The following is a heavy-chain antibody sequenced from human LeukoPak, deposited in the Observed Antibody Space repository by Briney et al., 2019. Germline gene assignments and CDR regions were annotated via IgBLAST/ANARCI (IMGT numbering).Heavy chain of an antibody. D-gene: IGHD6-13*01. CDR2: ISSSGSTI. CDR3: ARASYSSSWYDYFDY. Sequence: GGSLRLSCAASGFTFSSYEMNWVRQAPGRGLEWVSCISSSGSTIYYADSVKGRFTISRDNAKNSLYLQMNSLRAEDTAVYYCARASYSSSWYDYFDYWGQGTLVTVSS. CDR1: GFTFSSYE. V-gene: IGHV3-48*03. J-gene: IGHJ4*02.